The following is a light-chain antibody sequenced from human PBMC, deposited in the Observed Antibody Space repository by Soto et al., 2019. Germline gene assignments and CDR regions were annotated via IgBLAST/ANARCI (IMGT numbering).Light chain of an antibody. CDR1: SGDVGGYDY. Sequence: QSALTQPASVSGSPGQSITISCTGTSGDVGGYDYVSWYQQHPGKAPKLMIYEVSYRPAGVSDRFSGSKSGYTASLTISGLQAEDEADYYCSSYTSSSSLLFGGGTQLTVL. CDR3: SSYTSSSSLL. CDR2: EVS. J-gene: IGLJ2*01. V-gene: IGLV2-14*01.